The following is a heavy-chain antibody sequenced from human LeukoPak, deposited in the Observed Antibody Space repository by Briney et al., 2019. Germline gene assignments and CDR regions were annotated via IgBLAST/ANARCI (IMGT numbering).Heavy chain of an antibody. V-gene: IGHV3-23*01. Sequence: GGTLRLSCAASGFTFSSYALSWVRQAPGRGLEWDSAISGSGDSTYYADSVKGRFTISRDNSKNTLYLQMNSLRAEDTALYYCAKENPHNDYWGQGTLVTVSS. CDR2: ISGSGDST. CDR1: GFTFSSYA. J-gene: IGHJ4*02. CDR3: AKENPHNDY.